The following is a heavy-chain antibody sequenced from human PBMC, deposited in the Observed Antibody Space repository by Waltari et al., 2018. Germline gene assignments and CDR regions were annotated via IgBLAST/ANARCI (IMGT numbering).Heavy chain of an antibody. J-gene: IGHJ3*02. V-gene: IGHV3-53*02. D-gene: IGHD3-3*01. CDR2: IYSGGST. Sequence: EVQLVETGGGLIQPGGSLRLSCAASGFTASRNDTSWVRQAPGKGLEWVSVIYSGGSTYYADSVKGRFTISRDNSKNTLYLQMNSLRAEDTAVYYCARDIGPFWSAYWIGGFDIWGQGTMVTVSS. CDR1: GFTASRND. CDR3: ARDIGPFWSAYWIGGFDI.